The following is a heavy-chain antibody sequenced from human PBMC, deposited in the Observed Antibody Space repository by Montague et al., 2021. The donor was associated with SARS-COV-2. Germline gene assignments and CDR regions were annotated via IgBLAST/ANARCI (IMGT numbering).Heavy chain of an antibody. CDR3: AAPMVKDY. J-gene: IGHJ4*02. CDR1: GFTFSSYA. CDR2: ISYDGSNK. V-gene: IGHV3-30-3*01. Sequence: SLRLSCAASGFTFSSYAMHWVRQAPGKELEWVAVISYDGSNKYCADSVKGRFTISRDNSKNTLYLQMNSLRAEDTAVYYCAAPMVKDYWGQGTLVTVSS. D-gene: IGHD5-18*01.